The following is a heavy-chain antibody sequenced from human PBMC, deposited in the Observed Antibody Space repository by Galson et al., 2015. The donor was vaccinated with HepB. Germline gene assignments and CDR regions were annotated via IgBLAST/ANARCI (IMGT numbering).Heavy chain of an antibody. CDR2: TYYRSKWYN. CDR3: ARVGAAAGSHTFGY. V-gene: IGHV6-1*01. J-gene: IGHJ4*02. D-gene: IGHD6-13*01. Sequence: CAISGDSVSSNSAAWNWIRQSPSRGLEWLGRTYYRSKWYNDYAVSVKSRITINPDTSKNQFSLQLNSVTPEDTAVYYCARVGAAAGSHTFGYWGQGTLVTVSS. CDR1: GDSVSSNSAA.